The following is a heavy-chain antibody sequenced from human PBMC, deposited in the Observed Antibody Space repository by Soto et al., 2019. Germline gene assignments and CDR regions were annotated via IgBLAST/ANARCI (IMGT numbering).Heavy chain of an antibody. V-gene: IGHV5-51*01. D-gene: IGHD5-12*01. CDR2: IYPGDSDT. Sequence: GESLKISCKGSGYSFTSYWIGWVRQMPGKGLEWMGIIYPGDSDTRYSPSFQGQVTISADKAISTAYLQWSSLKASDTAMYYCARQRVDIVATISYYYGMDVWGQGTTVTVSS. CDR3: ARQRVDIVATISYYYGMDV. CDR1: GYSFTSYW. J-gene: IGHJ6*02.